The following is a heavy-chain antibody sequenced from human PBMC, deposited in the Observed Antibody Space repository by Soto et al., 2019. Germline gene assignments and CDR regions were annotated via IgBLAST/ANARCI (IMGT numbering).Heavy chain of an antibody. CDR1: CGSISSYY. V-gene: IGHV4-4*07. D-gene: IGHD3-3*01. CDR3: AREGTSPEEVYDFWSAYVY. J-gene: IGHJ4*02. Sequence: LSLTCTVSCGSISSYYWSWIRQPAGKGLEWIGRIYRSGSTNYNPSLESRVTMSVDTSKNQFSLKLSSVTAADTAVYYCAREGTSPEEVYDFWSAYVYWGQGTLVTVSS. CDR2: IYRSGST.